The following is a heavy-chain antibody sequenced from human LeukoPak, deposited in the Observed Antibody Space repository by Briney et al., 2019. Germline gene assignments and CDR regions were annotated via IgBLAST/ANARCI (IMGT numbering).Heavy chain of an antibody. Sequence: SETLSLTCTVSGGSISSSSYYWGWIRQPPGKGLEWIGEINHSGSTNYNPSLKSRVTISVDTSKNQFSLKLSSVTAADTAVYYCARDLYDSSGLAYYFDYWGQGTLVTVSS. CDR1: GGSISSSSYY. V-gene: IGHV4-39*07. D-gene: IGHD3-22*01. CDR2: INHSGST. CDR3: ARDLYDSSGLAYYFDY. J-gene: IGHJ4*02.